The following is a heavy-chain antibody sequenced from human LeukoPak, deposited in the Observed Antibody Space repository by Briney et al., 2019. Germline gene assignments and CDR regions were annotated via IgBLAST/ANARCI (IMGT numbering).Heavy chain of an antibody. CDR1: GFTFGDCA. D-gene: IGHD7-27*01. V-gene: IGHV3-49*04. CDR2: IRSKAYGGTT. CDR3: TRDTGDGFDY. Sequence: GRSLRLSCTASGFTFGDCAMSWVRQAPGKGLEWVGFIRSKAYGGTTEYAASVKGRFTISRDDSKSIAYLQVNSLKTEDTAVYYCTRDTGDGFDYWGQGTLVTVSS. J-gene: IGHJ4*02.